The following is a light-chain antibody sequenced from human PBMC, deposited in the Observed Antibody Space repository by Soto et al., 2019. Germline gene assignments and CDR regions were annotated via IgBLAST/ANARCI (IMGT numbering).Light chain of an antibody. V-gene: IGLV3-21*04. CDR3: QVWDSSSDLV. Sequence: SYELTQPPSVSVAPEKTARITCGGNNIGSKSVHWYQQKPGQAPVLVIYYDSDRPSGIPERFSGSNSGNTATLTISRVEAGDEADYYCQVWDSSSDLVFGGGTKLTVL. CDR1: NIGSKS. CDR2: YDS. J-gene: IGLJ2*01.